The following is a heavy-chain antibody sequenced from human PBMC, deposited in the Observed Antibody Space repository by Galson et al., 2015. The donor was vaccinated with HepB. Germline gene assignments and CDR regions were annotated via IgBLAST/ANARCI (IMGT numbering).Heavy chain of an antibody. V-gene: IGHV1-69*04. CDR1: GGTFSSYA. CDR2: IIPILGIA. Sequence: SVKVSCKASGGTFSSYAISWVRQAPGQGLEWMGRIIPILGIANCAQKFQGRVTITADKSTSTAYMELSSLRSEDTAVYYCASHWGSGWYFDLWGRGTLVTVSS. J-gene: IGHJ2*01. D-gene: IGHD7-27*01. CDR3: ASHWGSGWYFDL.